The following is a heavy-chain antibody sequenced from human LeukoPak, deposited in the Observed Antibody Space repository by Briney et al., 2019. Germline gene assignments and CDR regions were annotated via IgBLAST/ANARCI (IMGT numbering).Heavy chain of an antibody. D-gene: IGHD2-21*02. V-gene: IGHV3-7*02. CDR2: IKQDGSEK. CDR3: ARGAPAYCGGDCYFADY. Sequence: GGSLRLSCAASGFTFSDYWMSWVRQAPGKGLEWVANIKQDGSEKYYVDSVKGRFTTSRDNAKSSLYLQMSSLRAEDTAVYYCARGAPAYCGGDCYFADYWGQGTLVTVSS. J-gene: IGHJ4*02. CDR1: GFTFSDYW.